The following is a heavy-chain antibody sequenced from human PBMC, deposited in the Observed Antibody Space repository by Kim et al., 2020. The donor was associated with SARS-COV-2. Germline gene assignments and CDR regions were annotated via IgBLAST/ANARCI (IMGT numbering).Heavy chain of an antibody. CDR3: ARSHDFWSGYYPFDY. CDR2: ISSSSSYT. J-gene: IGHJ4*02. CDR1: GFTFSDYY. Sequence: GGSLRLSCAASGFTFSDYYMSWIRQAPGKGLEWVSYISSSSSYTNYADSVKGRFTISRDNAKNSLYLQMNSLRAEDTAVYYCARSHDFWSGYYPFDYWGQGTLVTVSS. D-gene: IGHD3-3*01. V-gene: IGHV3-11*06.